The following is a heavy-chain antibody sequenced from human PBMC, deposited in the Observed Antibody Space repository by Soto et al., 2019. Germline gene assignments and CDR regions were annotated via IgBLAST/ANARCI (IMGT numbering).Heavy chain of an antibody. V-gene: IGHV3-53*04. J-gene: IGHJ6*03. CDR1: GFTVSSNY. Sequence: PGGSLRLSCAASGFTVSSNYMSWVRQAPGKGLEWVSVIYSGGSTYYADSVKGRFTISRHNSKNTLYLQMNSLRAEDTAVYYCARGLGGSGSYYNPVNYYDYMDVWGKGTTVT. CDR3: ARGLGGSGSYYNPVNYYDYMDV. D-gene: IGHD3-10*01. CDR2: IYSGGST.